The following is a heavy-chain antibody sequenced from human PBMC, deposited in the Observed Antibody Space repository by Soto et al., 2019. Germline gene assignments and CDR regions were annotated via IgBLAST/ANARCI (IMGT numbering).Heavy chain of an antibody. CDR3: AKGAPSPTQHAFDI. Sequence: QVHLVESGGGVVQPGRSLRLSCAASGFSFSSYDMHWVRQAPGKGLEWVAMISYDGSDKYFSDSVKGRLTISRDNSKKTVSLEMNSLRTKETAAYYCAKGAPSPTQHAFDIWGQGTMVTATS. CDR1: GFSFSSYD. CDR2: ISYDGSDK. J-gene: IGHJ3*02. V-gene: IGHV3-30*18.